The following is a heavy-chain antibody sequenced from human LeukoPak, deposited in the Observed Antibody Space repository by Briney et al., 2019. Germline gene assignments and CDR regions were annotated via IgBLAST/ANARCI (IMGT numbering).Heavy chain of an antibody. CDR3: ARGGYHASFDY. D-gene: IGHD1-26*01. Sequence: PGGSLRLSCAASGFPFRSYGMSWVRQAPGKGLEWVSGISDSGGRAYNAESVKGRFTISRDNSKNTLYLQMDSLRAEDTAVYYCARGGYHASFDYWGQGTLVTVSS. V-gene: IGHV3-23*01. J-gene: IGHJ4*02. CDR1: GFPFRSYG. CDR2: ISDSGGRA.